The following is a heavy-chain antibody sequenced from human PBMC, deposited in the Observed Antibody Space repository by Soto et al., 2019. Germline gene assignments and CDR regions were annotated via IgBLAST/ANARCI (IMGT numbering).Heavy chain of an antibody. D-gene: IGHD4-4*01. CDR1: SVSNAW. J-gene: IGHJ4*02. V-gene: IGHV3-15*07. CDR2: IKSKTDGGTT. CDR3: NTPGHDYSFY. Sequence: SVSNAWMHWVRQAPGKGLEWVGRIKSKTDGGTTDYAAPVKGRFTISRDDSKNTLYLQMNSLKTEDTAVYYCNTPGHDYSFYWGQGILVTDSS.